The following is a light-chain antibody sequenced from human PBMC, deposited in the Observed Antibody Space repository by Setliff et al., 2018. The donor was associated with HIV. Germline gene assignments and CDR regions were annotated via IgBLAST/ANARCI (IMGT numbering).Light chain of an antibody. CDR1: SSDVGGYNY. J-gene: IGLJ3*02. CDR3: SSYTASSTLV. V-gene: IGLV2-14*03. CDR2: DVS. Sequence: QSALAQPASVSGSPGQSITISCTGSSSDVGGYNYVSWYQQHPAKAPKLMIYDVSQRPSGVSDRFSGSKSGITAALTIPGLQPEDESDYYCSSYTASSTLVFGGGTKVTVL.